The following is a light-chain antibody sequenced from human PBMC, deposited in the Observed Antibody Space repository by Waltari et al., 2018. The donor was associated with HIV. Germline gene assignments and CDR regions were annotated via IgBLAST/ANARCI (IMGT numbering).Light chain of an antibody. Sequence: DIQMTQSPSSLSASVGDRVTITCRASQVISNSLAWYQQRPGKAPKLLVYDASRLESGVPSRISGSGGGTDFTLTITTLQPEDFATYFCQQYYNIPRTFGQGTEVEV. V-gene: IGKV1-NL1*01. J-gene: IGKJ2*01. CDR2: DAS. CDR1: QVISNS. CDR3: QQYYNIPRT.